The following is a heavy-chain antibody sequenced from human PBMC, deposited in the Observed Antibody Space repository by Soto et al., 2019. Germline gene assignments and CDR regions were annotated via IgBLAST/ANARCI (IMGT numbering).Heavy chain of an antibody. D-gene: IGHD5-18*01. CDR3: ARDVDTALWAFDY. V-gene: IGHV4-30-4*01. J-gene: IGHJ4*02. CDR1: GGSISSGDYY. Sequence: SETLSLTCTVSGGSISSGDYYWSWIRQPPGKGLEWIGYIYYSGSTYYNPSLKSRVTISVDTSKNQFSLKLSSVTAADTAVYYCARDVDTALWAFDYWGQGTLVTDSS. CDR2: IYYSGST.